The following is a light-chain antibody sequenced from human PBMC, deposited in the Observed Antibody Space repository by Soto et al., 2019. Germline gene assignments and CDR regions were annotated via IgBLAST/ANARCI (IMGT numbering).Light chain of an antibody. CDR3: QQYNNWPFS. J-gene: IGKJ5*01. CDR2: DVS. Sequence: TQAPASLSVSPGERGTLSCRAGQGVTTNFAWYQQKSGQSPRLLIYDVSTRATGVPARFSGTGSETDFTLTISGLQSEDSAVYFCQQYNNWPFSFGQGTRLENK. CDR1: QGVTTN. V-gene: IGKV3-15*01.